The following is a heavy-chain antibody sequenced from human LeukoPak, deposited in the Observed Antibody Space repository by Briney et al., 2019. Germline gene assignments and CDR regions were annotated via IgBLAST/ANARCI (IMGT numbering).Heavy chain of an antibody. CDR3: AKADRVASAATLDY. D-gene: IGHD2-15*01. V-gene: IGHV3-23*01. Sequence: GGSLRLSCAASGFTFNNYAMTWVRQAPGKGLEWVSTISHSGGRTYYADSLEGRFAISRDNSKNTLFLQMNSLRAEDTAVYYCAKADRVASAATLDYWGQGTLVTVSS. CDR1: GFTFNNYA. J-gene: IGHJ4*02. CDR2: ISHSGGRT.